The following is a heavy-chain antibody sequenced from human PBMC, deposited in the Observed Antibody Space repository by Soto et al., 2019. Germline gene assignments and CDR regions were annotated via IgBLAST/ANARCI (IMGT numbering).Heavy chain of an antibody. V-gene: IGHV1-2*02. CDR1: GYTFTGYY. D-gene: IGHD1-26*01. CDR3: AKGGAIVAAGTRVYLYNAMDV. J-gene: IGHJ6*02. CDR2: INPNSGDT. Sequence: QVQLVQSGTEVKRPGDSVKVSCKASGYTFTGYYVHWVRQAPGQGLEWMGWINPNSGDTYLAQRFQGRVTMNRDTSIGTAYMEVRVLTSDDTAEYYCAKGGAIVAAGTRVYLYNAMDVWGQGTTVTVSS.